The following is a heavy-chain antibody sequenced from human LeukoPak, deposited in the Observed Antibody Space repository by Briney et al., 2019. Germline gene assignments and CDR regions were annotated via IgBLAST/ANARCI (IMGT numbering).Heavy chain of an antibody. J-gene: IGHJ4*02. V-gene: IGHV1-18*01. CDR3: ARAHPGIAVAGTPSAY. Sequence: ASVKVSCKASGYTFTSYGISWVRQAPGQGLEWMGWISAYNGNTNYAQKLQGRVTMTTDTSTSTAYMELRSLGSDDTAVYYCARAHPGIAVAGTPSAYWGQGTLVTVSS. D-gene: IGHD6-19*01. CDR1: GYTFTSYG. CDR2: ISAYNGNT.